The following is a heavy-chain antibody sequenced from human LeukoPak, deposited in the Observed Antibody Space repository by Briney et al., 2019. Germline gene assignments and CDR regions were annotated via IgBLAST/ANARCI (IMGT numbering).Heavy chain of an antibody. Sequence: ASVKVSCKASGYTFTSYGISWVRQAPGQGLEWMGWISAYNGNTNYAQKLQGRVTMTTDTSTSTAYMELRSLRSDDTAVYYCARDSNLPYCSGGSCYPADYWGQGTLVTVSS. V-gene: IGHV1-18*01. D-gene: IGHD2-15*01. J-gene: IGHJ4*02. CDR2: ISAYNGNT. CDR1: GYTFTSYG. CDR3: ARDSNLPYCSGGSCYPADY.